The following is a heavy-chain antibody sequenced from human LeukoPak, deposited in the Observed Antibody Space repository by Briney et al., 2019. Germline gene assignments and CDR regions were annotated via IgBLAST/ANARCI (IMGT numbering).Heavy chain of an antibody. V-gene: IGHV3-9*03. CDR1: GFTFDDYA. CDR2: ISWNSGSI. Sequence: PGRSLRLSCAASGFTFDDYAMHWVRQAPGKGLEWVSGISWNSGSIGYADSVKGRFTISRDNAKNSLYLQMNSLRAEDMALYYCAKDYDSSGYYLDYWGQGTLVTVSS. J-gene: IGHJ4*02. CDR3: AKDYDSSGYYLDY. D-gene: IGHD3-22*01.